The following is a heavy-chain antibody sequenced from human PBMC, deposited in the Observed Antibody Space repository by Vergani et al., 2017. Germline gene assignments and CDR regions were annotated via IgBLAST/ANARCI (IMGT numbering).Heavy chain of an antibody. CDR1: GFTFGYYA. Sequence: EVQLVESGGDLVQPGRSLRLSCTASGFTFGYYAMDWFRQAPGQGLEWVGGIRSKAYGQATIYAASVKVRFTISRDDSKSYLYLQMNSLQTEDTALYYCVRVKVSNWNDHLYDIWGQGTLVTVSS. J-gene: IGHJ3*02. CDR3: VRVKVSNWNDHLYDI. CDR2: IRSKAYGQAT. D-gene: IGHD1-1*01. V-gene: IGHV3-49*03.